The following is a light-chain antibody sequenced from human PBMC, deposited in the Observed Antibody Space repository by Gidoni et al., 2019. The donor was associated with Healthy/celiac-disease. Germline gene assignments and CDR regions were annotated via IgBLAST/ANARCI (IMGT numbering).Light chain of an antibody. CDR1: QSVLYSSNNKNY. V-gene: IGKV4-1*01. CDR3: QQYYSTPFT. Sequence: DIVMAQTPASLAVSLGERATINCKSSQSVLYSSNNKNYLAWYQQKPGQPPKLLIYWASTGESGVPDRFSGSGSGTDFTLTISSLQAEDVAVYYCQQYYSTPFTFGPGTKVDIK. J-gene: IGKJ3*01. CDR2: WAS.